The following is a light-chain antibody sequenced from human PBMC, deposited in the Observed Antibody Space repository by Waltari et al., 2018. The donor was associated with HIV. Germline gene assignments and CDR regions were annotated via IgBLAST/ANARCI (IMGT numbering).Light chain of an antibody. CDR3: CSYAGSSTLVV. V-gene: IGLV2-23*02. CDR1: SSDVGSYNL. J-gene: IGLJ2*01. CDR2: EVS. Sequence: QSALTQPASVSGSPGQSITISCTGTSSDVGSYNLVSWYQQHPSKAPKLMIYEVSKRPSGVSNRFSGSKSGNMASLTISGLQAEDEADYYCCSYAGSSTLVVFGGGTKLTVL.